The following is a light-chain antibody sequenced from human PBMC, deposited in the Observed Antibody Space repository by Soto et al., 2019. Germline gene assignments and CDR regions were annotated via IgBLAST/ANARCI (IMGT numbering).Light chain of an antibody. V-gene: IGKV1-5*03. CDR3: QQYNSYWT. CDR1: QSISSW. J-gene: IGKJ1*01. Sequence: DIQMTQSPSTLSASVADRVTITCRASQSISSWLAWYQQKPGKAPKLLIYKASSLESGVPSRFSGSGSGTEFTLTISSLQPDDFATYYCQQYNSYWTFGQGTKVDI. CDR2: KAS.